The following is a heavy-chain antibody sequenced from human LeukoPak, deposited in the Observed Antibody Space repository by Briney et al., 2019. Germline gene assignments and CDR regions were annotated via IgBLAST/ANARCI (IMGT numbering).Heavy chain of an antibody. V-gene: IGHV3-74*03. CDR3: ARDSSSWYYDY. Sequence: GGSLRLSCAASGFTFSSYWMHWVRQAPGRGLVWVSCIKSDGSSTTYADSVKGRFTISRDNAKNTLHLQMNSLRAEDTAVYYCARDSSSWYYDYWGQGTLVTVSS. CDR1: GFTFSSYW. J-gene: IGHJ4*02. CDR2: IKSDGSST. D-gene: IGHD6-13*01.